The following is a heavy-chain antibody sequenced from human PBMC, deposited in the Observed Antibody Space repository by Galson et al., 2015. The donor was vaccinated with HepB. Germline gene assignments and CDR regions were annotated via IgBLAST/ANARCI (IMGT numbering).Heavy chain of an antibody. CDR3: ARVRAYSSSWYFYGMDV. CDR2: ISAYNGNT. J-gene: IGHJ6*02. V-gene: IGHV1-18*04. CDR1: GYTFPSYG. Sequence: QSGAEVKKPGASVKVSCKASGYTFPSYGISWVRQAPGQGLEWMGWISAYNGNTNYAQKLQGRVTMTTDTSTSTAYMELRSLRSDDTAVYYCARVRAYSSSWYFYGMDVWGQGTTVTVSS. D-gene: IGHD6-13*01.